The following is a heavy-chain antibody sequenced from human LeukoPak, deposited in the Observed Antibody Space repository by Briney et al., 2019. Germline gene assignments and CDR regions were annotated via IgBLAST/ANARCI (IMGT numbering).Heavy chain of an antibody. CDR3: ARDRHGVRGVISENFDY. CDR2: ISYDGSNK. J-gene: IGHJ4*02. V-gene: IGHV3-30-3*01. CDR1: GFTFSSYA. Sequence: GGSLRLSCAASGFTFSSYAMHWVRQAPGKGLEWVAVISYDGSNKYYADSVKGRFTISRDNSKNTLYLQMNSLRAEDTAVYYCARDRHGVRGVISENFDYRGQGTLVTVSS. D-gene: IGHD3-10*01.